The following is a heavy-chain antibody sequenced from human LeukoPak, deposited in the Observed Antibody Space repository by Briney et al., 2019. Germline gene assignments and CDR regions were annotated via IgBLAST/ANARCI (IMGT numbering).Heavy chain of an antibody. CDR1: GYTFTGYY. CDR2: IRTYNGNT. J-gene: IGHJ4*02. Sequence: ASVKVSCKASGYTFTGYYMHWVRQAPGQGLEWMGWIRTYNGNTNYAQKFQGRVTMTTDTSTSTAYMELRSLRSDDTDVYYCARTPYYYDSSGTEFDYWGQGTLVTVSS. V-gene: IGHV1-18*04. D-gene: IGHD3-22*01. CDR3: ARTPYYYDSSGTEFDY.